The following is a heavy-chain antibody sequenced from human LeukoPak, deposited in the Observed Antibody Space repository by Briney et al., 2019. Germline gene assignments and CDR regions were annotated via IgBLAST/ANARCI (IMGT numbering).Heavy chain of an antibody. J-gene: IGHJ4*02. CDR3: AAGGQQLVLANDY. Sequence: EASVKVSCKASGFTFTSSAVQWVRQARGQRLEWIGWIVVGSDNTNYAQKFQERVTITRDMSTSTAYMELSSLRSEDTAVYYCAAGGQQLVLANDYWGQGTLVTVSS. D-gene: IGHD6-13*01. V-gene: IGHV1-58*01. CDR1: GFTFTSSA. CDR2: IVVGSDNT.